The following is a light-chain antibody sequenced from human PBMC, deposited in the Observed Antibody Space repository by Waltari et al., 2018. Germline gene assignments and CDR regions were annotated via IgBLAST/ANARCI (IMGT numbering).Light chain of an antibody. J-gene: IGLJ3*02. V-gene: IGLV5-37*01. Sequence: PGGPPGVLLYSKAYSEKSPGTGVPSRFSVSRDASGNARIFIISGLQSEDEADYYCMLWPNDVWVFGGGTKLTVL. CDR2: SKAYSEK. CDR3: MLWPNDVWV.